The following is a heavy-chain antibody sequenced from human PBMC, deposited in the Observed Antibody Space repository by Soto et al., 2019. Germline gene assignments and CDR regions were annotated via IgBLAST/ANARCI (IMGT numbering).Heavy chain of an antibody. CDR3: TIAVADKGDDY. V-gene: IGHV1-69*02. CDR2: IIPILGIA. CDR1: GGTFSSYT. J-gene: IGHJ4*02. D-gene: IGHD6-19*01. Sequence: QVQLVQSGAEVKKPGSSVKVSCKASGGTFSSYTISWVRQAPGQGLEWMGRIIPILGIANYARKFQGRVTITADKSTSTAYMELSSLRSEDTAVYYCTIAVADKGDDYWGQGTLVTVSS.